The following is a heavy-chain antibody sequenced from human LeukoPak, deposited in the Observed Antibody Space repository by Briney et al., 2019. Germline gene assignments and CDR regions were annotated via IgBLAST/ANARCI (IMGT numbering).Heavy chain of an antibody. J-gene: IGHJ4*02. Sequence: SETLSLTCTVSGGSISSYYWSWIRQPPGKGLEWIGCIYYSGSTNYNPSLKSRVTISVDTSKNQFSLKLSSVTAADTAVYYCARARGGRYFDWLSAYYFDYWGQGTLVTVSS. CDR1: GGSISSYY. V-gene: IGHV4-59*01. CDR3: ARARGGRYFDWLSAYYFDY. D-gene: IGHD3-9*01. CDR2: IYYSGST.